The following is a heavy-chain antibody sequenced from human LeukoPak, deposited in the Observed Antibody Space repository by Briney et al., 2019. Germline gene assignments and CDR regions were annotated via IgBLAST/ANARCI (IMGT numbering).Heavy chain of an antibody. CDR1: GYTLTELS. D-gene: IGHD3-10*01. V-gene: IGHV1-24*01. J-gene: IGHJ4*02. Sequence: ASVKVSCKVSGYTLTELSMHWVRQAPGKGLEWMGGFDPEDGETIYAQKFQGRVTMTEDTSTDTAYMELSSLRSEDTAVYYCARVSLVRGAPDYYFDYWGQGTPVTVSS. CDR2: FDPEDGET. CDR3: ARVSLVRGAPDYYFDY.